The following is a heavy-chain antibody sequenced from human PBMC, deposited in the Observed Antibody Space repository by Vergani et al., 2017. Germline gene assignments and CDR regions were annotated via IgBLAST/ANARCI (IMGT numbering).Heavy chain of an antibody. J-gene: IGHJ6*03. CDR1: GFTFSSYA. D-gene: IGHD2-2*01. V-gene: IGHV3-30*01. CDR2: ISYDGSNK. Sequence: QVQLVESGGGMVQPGRSLRLSCAASGFTFSSYAMHWVRQAPGKGLEWVAVISYDGSNKYYADSVKGRFTISRDNSKNTLYLQMNSLRAEDTAVYYCARDCSSTSCYGYYYYYMDVWGKGTTVTVSS. CDR3: ARDCSSTSCYGYYYYYMDV.